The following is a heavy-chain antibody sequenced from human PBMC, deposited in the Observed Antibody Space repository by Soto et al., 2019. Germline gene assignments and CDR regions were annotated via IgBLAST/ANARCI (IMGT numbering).Heavy chain of an antibody. V-gene: IGHV3-21*06. Sequence: GGSLRLYCAASGFTFTRYSMNWVRQAPGKGLEWVSSISSTTNYIYYGDSMKGRFTISRDNAKNSLYLEMNSLRAEDTAVYYCARESEDLTSNFDYWGQGTLVTVSS. CDR1: GFTFTRYS. CDR2: ISSTTNYI. J-gene: IGHJ4*02. CDR3: ARESEDLTSNFDY.